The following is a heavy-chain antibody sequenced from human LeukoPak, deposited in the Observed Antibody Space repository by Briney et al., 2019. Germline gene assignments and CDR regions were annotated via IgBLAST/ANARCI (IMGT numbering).Heavy chain of an antibody. CDR3: ARQKSYYDSSSYYYYYYYMDV. Sequence: SETLSLTCTVSGGSISSSSYYWDWIRQPPGKGLEWIGSIYYSGSTYYNPSLKSRVTISVDTSKIQFSLRLSSVTAADTAVYYCARQKSYYDSSSYYYYYYYMDVWGKGTTVTVSS. CDR1: GGSISSSSYY. V-gene: IGHV4-39*01. J-gene: IGHJ6*03. CDR2: IYYSGST. D-gene: IGHD3-22*01.